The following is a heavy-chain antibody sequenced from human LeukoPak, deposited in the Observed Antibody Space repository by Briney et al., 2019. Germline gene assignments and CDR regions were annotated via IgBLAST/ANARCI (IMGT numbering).Heavy chain of an antibody. CDR1: GDSISSYY. J-gene: IGHJ6*02. CDR2: IYYGGST. V-gene: IGHV4-59*01. Sequence: SETLSLTCTASGDSISSYYWSWVRQAPGKGLEWMGYIYYGGSTIYNPSLNGRVPISVSTSKNQFSLKLSSVTAADTAVYYCARDWHSRDSSGYGMDVWGQGTTVTVSS. CDR3: ARDWHSRDSSGYGMDV. D-gene: IGHD6-19*01.